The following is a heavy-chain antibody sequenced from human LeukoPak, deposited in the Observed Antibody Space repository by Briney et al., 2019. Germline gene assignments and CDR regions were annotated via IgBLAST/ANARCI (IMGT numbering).Heavy chain of an antibody. CDR1: GFTFSSYS. Sequence: PGGSLRLSCAASGFTFSSYSMNWVRQAPGKGLEWVSSINSSSSYIYYADSVKGRFTISRDNAKNSLYLQMNSLRAEDTAVYYCARTDTAMVTYYYMDVWGKGTTVTVSS. CDR2: INSSSSYI. J-gene: IGHJ6*03. CDR3: ARTDTAMVTYYYMDV. V-gene: IGHV3-21*01. D-gene: IGHD5-18*01.